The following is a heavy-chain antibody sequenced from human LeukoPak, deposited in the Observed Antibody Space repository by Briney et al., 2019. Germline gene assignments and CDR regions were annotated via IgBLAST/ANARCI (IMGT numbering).Heavy chain of an antibody. J-gene: IGHJ4*02. Sequence: GGSLRLSCAASGFTFSSYGMHWVRQAPGKGLEWVAVIWYDGSNKYYADSVKGRFTISSDNSKNTLYLQMNSLRAEDTAVYYCAKDPTYYYGSGSYYLDYWGQGTLVTVSS. CDR1: GFTFSSYG. CDR3: AKDPTYYYGSGSYYLDY. D-gene: IGHD3-10*01. CDR2: IWYDGSNK. V-gene: IGHV3-33*06.